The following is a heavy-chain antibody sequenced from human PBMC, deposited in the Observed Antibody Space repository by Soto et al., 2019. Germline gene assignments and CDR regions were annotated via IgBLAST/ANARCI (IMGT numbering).Heavy chain of an antibody. Sequence: ASVKVSCKASGYTFTIYGISWVLQAPGQGLEWMGWISAYNGNTNYAQKLQGRVTMTTDTSTSTAYMELRSLRSDDTAVYYCARDNRPRIAAAGTPPDYWGQGTLVTVSS. CDR3: ARDNRPRIAAAGTPPDY. CDR1: GYTFTIYG. V-gene: IGHV1-18*01. CDR2: ISAYNGNT. J-gene: IGHJ4*02. D-gene: IGHD6-13*01.